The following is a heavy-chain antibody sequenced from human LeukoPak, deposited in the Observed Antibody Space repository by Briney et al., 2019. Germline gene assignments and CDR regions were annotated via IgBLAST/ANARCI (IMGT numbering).Heavy chain of an antibody. Sequence: GGSLRLSCATSGFPFSQHGYHWVRQAPGKGLEWTAVIWVDGTRKYYADSVEGRFTISRDNSKSTLYLQTDSLRPEDTAVYYCVAVLVPAAFWHFDVWGRGTQVTVSS. J-gene: IGHJ2*01. V-gene: IGHV3-33*01. CDR2: IWVDGTRK. CDR1: GFPFSQHG. CDR3: VAVLVPAAFWHFDV. D-gene: IGHD2-2*01.